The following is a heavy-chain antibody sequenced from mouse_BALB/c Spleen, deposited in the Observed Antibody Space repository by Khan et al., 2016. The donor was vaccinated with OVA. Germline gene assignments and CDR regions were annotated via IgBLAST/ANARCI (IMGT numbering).Heavy chain of an antibody. CDR2: ISSTGST. CDR3: ARSLYYNYGYALDY. J-gene: IGHJ4*01. D-gene: IGHD2-4*01. V-gene: IGHV3-2*02. CDR1: GYSITNDYA. Sequence: VQLKESGPGLVKPSQSLSLTCTVTGYSITNDYAWNWIRQFPGNKLEWMGYISSTGSTSYNPSLKSRISITRATSKNQFFLQLRTVTSEDTATYYCARSLYYNYGYALDYWGRGTSVTVSS.